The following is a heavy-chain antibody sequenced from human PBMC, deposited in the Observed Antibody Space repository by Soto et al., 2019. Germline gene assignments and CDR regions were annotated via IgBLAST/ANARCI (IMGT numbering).Heavy chain of an antibody. CDR2: ISYDGSNK. D-gene: IGHD3-3*01. J-gene: IGHJ3*02. CDR3: AKEPVLRFFERADAFDI. CDR1: GFTFSSYG. Sequence: PGGSLRLSCAASGFTFSSYGMHWVRQAPGKGLEWVAVISYDGSNKYYADSVKGRFTISRDNSKNTLYLQMNSLRAEDTAVYYCAKEPVLRFFERADAFDIWGQGSMDTVSS. V-gene: IGHV3-30*18.